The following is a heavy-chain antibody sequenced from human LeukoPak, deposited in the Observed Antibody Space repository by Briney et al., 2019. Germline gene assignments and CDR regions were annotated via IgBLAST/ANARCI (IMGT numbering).Heavy chain of an antibody. D-gene: IGHD3-3*01. CDR2: IYYSGST. J-gene: IGHJ4*02. Sequence: SETLSLTCTVSGGSISSYYWSWLRQPPGKGREGMGYIYYSGSTNYNPSLTSRVTISVDTSKSQFSLKLSSVTAADTAVYYCARDGGYYDFWSGYYEYWGQGTLVTVSS. CDR3: ARDGGYYDFWSGYYEY. V-gene: IGHV4-59*01. CDR1: GGSISSYY.